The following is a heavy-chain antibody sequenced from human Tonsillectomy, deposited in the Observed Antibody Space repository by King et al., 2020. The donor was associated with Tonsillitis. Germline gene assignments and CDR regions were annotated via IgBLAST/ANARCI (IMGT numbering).Heavy chain of an antibody. Sequence: VQLVESGGGLVKPGGSLRLSCAASGFTFSTYSMNWVRQAPGKGLEWVSSISSSGTYIFSADSLKGRFTISRDNAKNSLYLQMNSLRAEDTAVYYCAREAPLYSGSFWELIDNWGQGTLVTVSS. CDR1: GFTFSTYS. D-gene: IGHD1-26*01. CDR3: AREAPLYSGSFWELIDN. V-gene: IGHV3-21*01. J-gene: IGHJ4*02. CDR2: ISSSGTYI.